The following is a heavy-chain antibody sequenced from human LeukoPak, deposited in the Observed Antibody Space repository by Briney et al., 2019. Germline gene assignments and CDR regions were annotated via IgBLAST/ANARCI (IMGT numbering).Heavy chain of an antibody. J-gene: IGHJ5*02. CDR2: IYTSGST. Sequence: PSETLSLTCTVSGGSISSYYWSWIRQPAGKGLEWIGRIYTSGSTNYNPSLKSRVTMSVDTSKNQFSLKLSSVTAADTAVYYCARGIYDFWSGYLNWFDPWGQGTLVTVSS. CDR3: ARGIYDFWSGYLNWFDP. CDR1: GGSISSYY. V-gene: IGHV4-4*07. D-gene: IGHD3-3*01.